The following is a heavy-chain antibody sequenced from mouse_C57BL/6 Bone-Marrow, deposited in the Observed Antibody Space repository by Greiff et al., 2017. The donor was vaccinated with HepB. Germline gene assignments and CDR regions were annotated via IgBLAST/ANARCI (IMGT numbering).Heavy chain of an antibody. J-gene: IGHJ2*01. CDR2: IYPRSGNT. Sequence: VQLQQSGAELARPGASVKLSCKASGYTFTSYGISWVKQRTGQGLEWIGEIYPRSGNTYYNEKFKGKAILTADKSSSTAYMELRSLTSEDSAVYFGARSPMVTTDYWGQGTTLTVSS. D-gene: IGHD2-2*01. CDR3: ARSPMVTTDY. V-gene: IGHV1-81*01. CDR1: GYTFTSYG.